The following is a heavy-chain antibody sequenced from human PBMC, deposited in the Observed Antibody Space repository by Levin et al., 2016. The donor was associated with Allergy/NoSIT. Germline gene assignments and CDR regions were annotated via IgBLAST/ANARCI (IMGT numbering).Heavy chain of an antibody. Sequence: GGSLRLSCAASGFTFSSYAMNWVRQAPGKGLEWVSAITGSGGSTYYAKSVKGRFTISRDNSKNTLYLQMNSLRPEDTALYYCAKSIGGGYCRSIECYNEAFDLWGQGTVVTVSS. CDR1: GFTFSSYA. J-gene: IGHJ3*01. D-gene: IGHD2-2*01. CDR2: ITGSGGST. CDR3: AKSIGGGYCRSIECYNEAFDL. V-gene: IGHV3-23*01.